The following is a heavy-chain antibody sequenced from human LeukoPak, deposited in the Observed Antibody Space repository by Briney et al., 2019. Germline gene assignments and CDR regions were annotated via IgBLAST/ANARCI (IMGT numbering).Heavy chain of an antibody. CDR2: IYHSGST. CDR1: GGSISSGGYS. J-gene: IGHJ4*02. D-gene: IGHD5-24*01. V-gene: IGHV4-30-2*01. Sequence: SQTLSLTCAVSGGSISSGGYSWSWIRQPPGKGLEWIGYIYHSGSTYYNPSLKSRVTISVDRSKNQFSLKLSSVTAADTAVYYCARGGERRDGYNSNEYYFDYWGQGTLVTVSS. CDR3: ARGGERRDGYNSNEYYFDY.